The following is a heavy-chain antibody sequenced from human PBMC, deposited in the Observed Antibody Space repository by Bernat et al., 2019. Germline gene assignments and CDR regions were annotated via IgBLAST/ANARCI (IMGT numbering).Heavy chain of an antibody. CDR1: GFTFSSYS. D-gene: IGHD6-13*01. J-gene: IGHJ4*02. CDR2: ISSSSSYI. CDR3: ARDRGAAAGWYFDY. V-gene: IGHV3-21*05. Sequence: EVQLVESGGGLVKPGGSLRLSCAASGFTFSSYSMNWVRQAPGKGLEWVSYISSSSSYIYYADSVKGRFTISRDNAKNSLYLQMNSLRAEDTAVYYCARDRGAAAGWYFDYWGQGTLVTVSS.